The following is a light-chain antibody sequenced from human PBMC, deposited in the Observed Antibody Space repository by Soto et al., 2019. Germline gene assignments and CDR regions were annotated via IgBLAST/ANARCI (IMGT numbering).Light chain of an antibody. J-gene: IGLJ1*01. CDR2: SNT. CDR3: AAWDDNLSGDV. V-gene: IGLV1-47*02. Sequence: QTVVTQPPSASGTPGQRVTISCSGSSSNIAINYVYWYQQLPGAAPELLIYSNTQRPSGVPDRFSGSKSGTSASLAISGLRSEDEADYYCAAWDDNLSGDVFGTRTKVTVL. CDR1: SSNIAINY.